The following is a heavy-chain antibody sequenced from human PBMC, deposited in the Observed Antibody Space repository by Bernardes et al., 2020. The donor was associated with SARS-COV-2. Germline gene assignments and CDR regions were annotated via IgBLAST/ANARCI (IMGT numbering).Heavy chain of an antibody. CDR1: GYTFTSYA. D-gene: IGHD3-3*01. J-gene: IGHJ4*02. CDR2: INAGNGNT. Sequence: ASVKVSCKASGYTFTSYAMHWVRQAPGQRLEWMGWINAGNGNTKYSQKFQGRVTITRDTSASTAYMELSSLRSEDTAVYYCAREGYDFGSGSNLLDYWGQGTLVTVSS. V-gene: IGHV1-3*01. CDR3: AREGYDFGSGSNLLDY.